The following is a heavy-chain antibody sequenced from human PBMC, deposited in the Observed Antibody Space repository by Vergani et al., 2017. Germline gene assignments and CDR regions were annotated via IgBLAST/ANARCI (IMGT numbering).Heavy chain of an antibody. CDR3: ARHSTVEWLVKLGWIDP. Sequence: QLQLQESGPGLVKPSATLSLTCSVSGASIRSSNYYWGWIRQPPGKGLEWIASIYYSGRTYYNPSLKSRVTISVDTSKNPFPLKLSSVTAEDTAVYFCARHSTVEWLVKLGWIDPWGQGILVTVSS. CDR1: GASIRSSNYY. CDR2: IYYSGRT. J-gene: IGHJ5*02. V-gene: IGHV4-39*01. D-gene: IGHD6-19*01.